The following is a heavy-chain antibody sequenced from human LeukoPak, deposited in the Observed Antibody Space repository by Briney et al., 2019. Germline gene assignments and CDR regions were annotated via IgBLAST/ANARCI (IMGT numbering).Heavy chain of an antibody. CDR3: VSHSDPLTGYSFDY. V-gene: IGHV3-53*01. D-gene: IGHD3-9*01. J-gene: IGHJ4*02. CDR2: IYDNGDT. CDR1: GFTVTSNY. Sequence: GGSLRLSCAASGFTVTSNYMTWVRQSPGKGLEWVSIIYDNGDTYYADSVKGRFTVTRDSSKNTVSLEMNSLRVDDTAVYYCVSHSDPLTGYSFDYWGREPWSPSPQ.